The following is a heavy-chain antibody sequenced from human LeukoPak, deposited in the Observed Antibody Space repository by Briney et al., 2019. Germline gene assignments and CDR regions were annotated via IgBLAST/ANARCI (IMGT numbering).Heavy chain of an antibody. V-gene: IGHV4-39*07. CDR1: GGSISSSSYY. CDR2: IYYSGST. D-gene: IGHD2-2*01. CDR3: ARVNCSSTSCYSFDY. Sequence: PSETLSLTCTVSGGSISSSSYYWGWMRQPPGKGLEWIGSIYYSGSTYYNPSLKSRVTISVDTSKNQFSLKLSSVTAADTAVYYCARVNCSSTSCYSFDYWGQGTLVTVSS. J-gene: IGHJ4*02.